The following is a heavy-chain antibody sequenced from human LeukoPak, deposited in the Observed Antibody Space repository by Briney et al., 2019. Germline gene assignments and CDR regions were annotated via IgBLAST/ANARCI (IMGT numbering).Heavy chain of an antibody. CDR1: GGSISSSNW. Sequence: PSETLSLTCAVSGGSISSSNWWSWVRQPPGKGLEWIGYIYYSGSTNYNPSLKSRVTMSVDTSKNQFSLKLTSVTAADTAVYYCARVWAAAGTFYFDYWGQGTLVTVSS. CDR3: ARVWAAAGTFYFDY. J-gene: IGHJ4*02. CDR2: IYYSGST. D-gene: IGHD6-13*01. V-gene: IGHV4-4*02.